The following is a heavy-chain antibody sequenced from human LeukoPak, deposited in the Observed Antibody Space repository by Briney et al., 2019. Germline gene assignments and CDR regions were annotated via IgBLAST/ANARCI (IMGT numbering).Heavy chain of an antibody. Sequence: SPTLSLTCTISGDSVSTNTTAWDWISQSPSGGLEWLGRTYYRSKCYTDYALCIKSRIAIDPDTSKNQFSRQLNSVTPEDTAVYFCARDGWPAFDFWGQGTLVTVSS. J-gene: IGHJ4*02. V-gene: IGHV6-1*01. CDR3: ARDGWPAFDF. D-gene: IGHD2-15*01. CDR1: GDSVSTNTTA. CDR2: TYYRSKCYT.